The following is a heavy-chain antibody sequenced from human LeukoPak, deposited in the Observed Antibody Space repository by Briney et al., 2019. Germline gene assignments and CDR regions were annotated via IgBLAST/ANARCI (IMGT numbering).Heavy chain of an antibody. D-gene: IGHD5-12*01. Sequence: SQTLSLTCAISGDSVSSNNAAWNWIRQSPSRGLEWLGSTYYRSKWYNDYAVSVKSRITINPDTSKNQFSLQLNSVTPEDTAVYYCARAIVATNPGGYFDYWGQGTLVTVSS. V-gene: IGHV6-1*01. CDR3: ARAIVATNPGGYFDY. CDR1: GDSVSSNNAA. J-gene: IGHJ4*02. CDR2: TYYRSKWYN.